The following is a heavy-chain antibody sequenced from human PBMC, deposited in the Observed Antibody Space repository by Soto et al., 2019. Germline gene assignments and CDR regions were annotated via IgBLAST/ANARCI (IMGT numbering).Heavy chain of an antibody. CDR2: ISGSGGST. Sequence: PGGSLRLSCAASGLTFRSSAMSVFRQAPGKGPEWVSAISGSGGSTYYADSVKGRFTIYRANSKTTLYLQMNGLRAEDTAVYYCAKVEGQTTVTKKPRYYYMDVWGKGTTVTVSS. D-gene: IGHD4-17*01. CDR1: GLTFRSSA. CDR3: AKVEGQTTVTKKPRYYYMDV. V-gene: IGHV3-23*01. J-gene: IGHJ6*03.